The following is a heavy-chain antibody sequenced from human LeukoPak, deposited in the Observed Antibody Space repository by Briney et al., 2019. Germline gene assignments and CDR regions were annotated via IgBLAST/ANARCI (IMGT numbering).Heavy chain of an antibody. CDR3: ASLGSGSSPIIDFDY. V-gene: IGHV1-69*01. CDR1: GGTFSSYA. CDR2: IIPIFGTA. J-gene: IGHJ4*02. D-gene: IGHD3-10*01. Sequence: SVKVSCKASGGTFSSYAISWVRQAPGQGLEWMGGIIPIFGTANYAQKFQGRVTITADESTSTAYMELSSLRSEDTAVYYCASLGSGSSPIIDFDYWGQGTLVTVSS.